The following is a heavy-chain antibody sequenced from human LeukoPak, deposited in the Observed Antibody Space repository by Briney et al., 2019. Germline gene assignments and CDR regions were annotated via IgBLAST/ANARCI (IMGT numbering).Heavy chain of an antibody. CDR2: LNTVNGNT. CDR3: ARGSSSDWPFDY. CDR1: GYTFTFYA. D-gene: IGHD6-19*01. Sequence: ASVKVSCKASGYTFTFYAMHWVRQAPGQGPEWMGWLNTVNGNTKYSQKFQGRVTITRDTSATTAYMELSSPTSEDTAVYYCARGSSSDWPFDYWGQGTLVTVSS. V-gene: IGHV1-3*04. J-gene: IGHJ4*02.